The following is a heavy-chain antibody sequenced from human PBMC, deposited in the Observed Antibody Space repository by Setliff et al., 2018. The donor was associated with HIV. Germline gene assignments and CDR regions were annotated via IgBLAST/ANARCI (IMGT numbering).Heavy chain of an antibody. V-gene: IGHV1-18*01. CDR3: ARASGGNSVENGFDI. CDR1: DHTFTNYG. Sequence: ASVKVSCKTSDHTFTNYGIYWVRQAPGQGLEWMGWISNYNGNTNYAQKFHGRVTMTTDTSTRTANMEMRGLTYDDTAVYYCARASGGNSVENGFDIWGQGTMVT. D-gene: IGHD1-26*01. J-gene: IGHJ3*02. CDR2: ISNYNGNT.